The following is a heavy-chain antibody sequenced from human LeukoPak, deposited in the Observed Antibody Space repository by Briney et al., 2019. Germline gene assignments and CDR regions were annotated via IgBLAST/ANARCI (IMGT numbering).Heavy chain of an antibody. CDR1: GYTFTSYD. Sequence: GASVKVSCKASGYTFTSYDINWVRQATGQGLEWMGWMNPNSGNTGYAQKFQGRVTMTRNTSISTAYMELSSLRSEDTAVYYCARAGGARRPRWPNNWFDPWGQGTLVTVSS. J-gene: IGHJ5*02. CDR2: MNPNSGNT. V-gene: IGHV1-8*01. D-gene: IGHD2-15*01. CDR3: ARAGGARRPRWPNNWFDP.